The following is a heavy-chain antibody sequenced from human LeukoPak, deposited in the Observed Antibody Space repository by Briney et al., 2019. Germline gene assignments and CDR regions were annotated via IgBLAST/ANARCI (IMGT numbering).Heavy chain of an antibody. Sequence: GGSLRLSCAASGFTFSSYWMSWVRQAPGKGLEWVANIKQDGSEKYYVDSVKGRFTISRDNAKNSLYLQMNSLRAEDTAVYYCARDLSSWSGYYNILSFDYWGQGTLVTVSS. CDR1: GFTFSSYW. CDR3: ARDLSSWSGYYNILSFDY. D-gene: IGHD3-3*01. V-gene: IGHV3-7*01. J-gene: IGHJ4*02. CDR2: IKQDGSEK.